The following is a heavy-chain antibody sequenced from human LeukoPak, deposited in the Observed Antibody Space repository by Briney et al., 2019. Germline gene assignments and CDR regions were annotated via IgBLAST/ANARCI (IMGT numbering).Heavy chain of an antibody. CDR3: ARDLEYNSFNWFDP. J-gene: IGHJ5*02. D-gene: IGHD6-6*01. CDR1: GGSISSYY. CDR2: IYNSGST. Sequence: PSETLSLTCTVSGGSISSYYWTWIRQPAGKGLEWIGRIYNSGSTNYNPSLKSRVTMSLDTSKNQFSLKLSSMTAADTAVYYCARDLEYNSFNWFDPWGQGTLVTVSS. V-gene: IGHV4-4*07.